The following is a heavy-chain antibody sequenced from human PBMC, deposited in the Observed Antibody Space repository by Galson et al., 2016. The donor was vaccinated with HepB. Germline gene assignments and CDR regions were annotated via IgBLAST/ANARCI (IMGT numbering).Heavy chain of an antibody. CDR2: IGTAGDT. CDR1: GFTFSNYD. V-gene: IGHV3-13*01. CDR3: VREGHTRTWYEDFDY. D-gene: IGHD6-13*01. Sequence: SLRLSCAASGFTFSNYDMHWVRQPAGKGLEWVSGIGTAGDTYYPGSVQGRFTISRENDKSSLYPQMNSLRVEDTAIYYCVREGHTRTWYEDFDYWGQGILVTVSS. J-gene: IGHJ4*02.